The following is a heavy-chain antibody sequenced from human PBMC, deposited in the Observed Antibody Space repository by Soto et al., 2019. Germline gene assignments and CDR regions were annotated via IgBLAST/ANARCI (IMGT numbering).Heavy chain of an antibody. CDR2: IYNTVST. D-gene: IGHD6-6*01. J-gene: IGHJ4*02. Sequence: WTWIRQPPGKGLEWIGYIYNTVSTSYNPPLKSRVTISSHTSRNQFSLMLSSVTAADTAVYYCARRMSTSFSFDYWGQGTLVTVSS. CDR3: ARRMSTSFSFDY. V-gene: IGHV4-59*01.